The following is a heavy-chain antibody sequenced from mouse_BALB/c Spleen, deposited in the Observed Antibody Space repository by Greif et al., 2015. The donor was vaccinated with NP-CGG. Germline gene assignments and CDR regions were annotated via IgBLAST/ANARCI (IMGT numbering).Heavy chain of an antibody. CDR2: IYPGNGDT. V-gene: IGHV1-12*01. CDR3: ARCGYDEEVYAMDY. D-gene: IGHD2-2*01. J-gene: IGHJ4*01. Sequence: QSGAELVKPGASVKMSCKASGYTFTSYNMHWVKQTPGQGLEWIGAIYPGNGDTSYNQKFKGKATLTADKSSSTAYMQLSSLTSEDSAVYYCARCGYDEEVYAMDYWGQGTSVTVSS. CDR1: GYTFTSYN.